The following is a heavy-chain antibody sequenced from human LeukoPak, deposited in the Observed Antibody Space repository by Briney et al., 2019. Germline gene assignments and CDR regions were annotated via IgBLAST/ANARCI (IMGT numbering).Heavy chain of an antibody. D-gene: IGHD1-26*01. Sequence: GGSLRLSCAASGLTFNTYWVYWVRQGSGKGLVWVSRISSDGSRTEYADSVEGRFTISRDNAKNTLYLQMDSLRAEDTAVYYCARGPSHSGSYFVYWGQGTLVTVSS. CDR2: ISSDGSRT. V-gene: IGHV3-74*03. CDR1: GLTFNTYW. CDR3: ARGPSHSGSYFVY. J-gene: IGHJ4*02.